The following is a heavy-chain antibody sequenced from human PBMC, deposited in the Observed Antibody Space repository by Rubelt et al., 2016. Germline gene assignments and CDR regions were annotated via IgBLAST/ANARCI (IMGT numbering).Heavy chain of an antibody. Sequence: QVQLQQWGAGLLKPSETLSLTCAVYGGSFSGYYWTWIRQPPGKGLEWIGEINHSGSTYYNPSLKSRVTMSVDTSKNQFSLKLGSVTAADTAVYYCARQGDHTNYHYLDYWGQGTLVTVSS. CDR1: GGSFSGYY. V-gene: IGHV4-34*01. D-gene: IGHD4/OR15-4a*01. CDR2: INHSGST. CDR3: ARQGDHTNYHYLDY. J-gene: IGHJ4*02.